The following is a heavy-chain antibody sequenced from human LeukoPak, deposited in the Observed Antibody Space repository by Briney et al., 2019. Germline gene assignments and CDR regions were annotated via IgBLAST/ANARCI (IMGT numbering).Heavy chain of an antibody. J-gene: IGHJ5*02. D-gene: IGHD1-26*01. CDR1: AYSISDGWV. CDR2: IYHSGTT. Sequence: SETLSLTCTVSAYSISDGWVWGMIRQPPGKGLEWIGSIYHSGTTYYNPSLKSRVTMSVDTPNNQFSLKLTSVTAADTAMYYCSRLSHVAGAPKVSWFDPWGQGTLVTVSS. V-gene: IGHV4-38-2*02. CDR3: SRLSHVAGAPKVSWFDP.